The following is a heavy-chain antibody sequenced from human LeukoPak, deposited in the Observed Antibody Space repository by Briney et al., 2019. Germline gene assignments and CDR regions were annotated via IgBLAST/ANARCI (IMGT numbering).Heavy chain of an antibody. V-gene: IGHV1-2*02. CDR2: INPNSGGT. CDR1: GYTFTSYA. J-gene: IGHJ6*03. Sequence: ASVKVSCKASGYTFTSYAMNWVRQAPGQGLEWMGWINPNSGGTNYAQKFQGRVTMTRDTSISTAYMELSRLRSDDTAVYYCARDLGDYYGSGSSGYMDVWGKGTTVTISS. D-gene: IGHD3-10*01. CDR3: ARDLGDYYGSGSSGYMDV.